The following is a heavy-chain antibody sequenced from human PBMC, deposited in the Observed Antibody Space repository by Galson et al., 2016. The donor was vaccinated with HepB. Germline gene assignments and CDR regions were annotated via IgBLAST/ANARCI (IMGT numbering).Heavy chain of an antibody. Sequence: SLRLSCAASGFTFNSYAMSWVRQAPGRGLEWVSSISASGGSTYYADSVKGRFTISRDNSKNTLYLQMNSLRAGDTALYYCAKQVGVTLRALDYWGQGTLVTVSS. V-gene: IGHV3-23*01. D-gene: IGHD1-26*01. CDR1: GFTFNSYA. CDR2: ISASGGST. CDR3: AKQVGVTLRALDY. J-gene: IGHJ4*02.